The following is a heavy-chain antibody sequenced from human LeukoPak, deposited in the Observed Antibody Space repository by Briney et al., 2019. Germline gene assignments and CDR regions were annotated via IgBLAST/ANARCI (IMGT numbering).Heavy chain of an antibody. V-gene: IGHV1-46*01. D-gene: IGHD1-1*01. CDR2: INPSGGST. CDR3: PRALRTGTTLRACGY. CDR1: GYTFTSYY. Sequence: RASVKVSCKASGYTFTSYYMHWVRQAPGQGLEWMGIINPSGGSTSYAQKFQGRVTMTRDTSTSTVYMELSSLRSEDTAVYYCPRALRTGTTLRACGYWGQGTLVTVSS. J-gene: IGHJ4*02.